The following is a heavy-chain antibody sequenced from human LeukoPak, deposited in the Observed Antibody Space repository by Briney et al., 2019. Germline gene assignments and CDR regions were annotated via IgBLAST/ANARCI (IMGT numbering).Heavy chain of an antibody. Sequence: GGSLRLSCAASGFTLSSYSMNWVRQAPGKGLEWVSYISSSSSTIYYADSVKGRFTISRDNAKNSLYLQMNSLRAEDTAVYYCARDQGDYAWGSYRPTPFDYWGQGTLVTVSS. J-gene: IGHJ4*02. CDR2: ISSSSSTI. CDR3: ARDQGDYAWGSYRPTPFDY. V-gene: IGHV3-48*01. D-gene: IGHD3-16*02. CDR1: GFTLSSYS.